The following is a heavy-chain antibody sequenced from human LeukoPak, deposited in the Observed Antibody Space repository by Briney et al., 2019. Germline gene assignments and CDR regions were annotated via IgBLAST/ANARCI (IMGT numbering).Heavy chain of an antibody. CDR3: AAAQNFPVYCSGGSCSYYFDY. CDR2: IVVGSGNT. D-gene: IGHD2-15*01. V-gene: IGHV1-58*02. J-gene: IGHJ4*02. Sequence: VASVKVSCKASGFTFTSSAMQWVRQARGQRLEWVGWIVVGSGNTNYAQKFQERVTITGDMSTSTAYMELSSLRSEDTAVYYCAAAQNFPVYCSGGSCSYYFDYWGQGTLVTVSS. CDR1: GFTFTSSA.